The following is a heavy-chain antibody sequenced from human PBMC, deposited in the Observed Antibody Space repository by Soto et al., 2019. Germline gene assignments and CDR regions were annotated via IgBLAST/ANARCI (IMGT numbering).Heavy chain of an antibody. CDR3: ARPHQLLGFGGFPLDY. V-gene: IGHV4-34*01. CDR1: GASIYNGGYF. J-gene: IGHJ4*02. D-gene: IGHD3-10*01. CDR2: INHSGST. Sequence: SETLSLTCSVSGASIYNGGYFWSWIRQPPGKGLEWIGEINHSGSTNYNPSLKSRVTISVDTSKNQFSLKLSSVTAADTAVYYCARPHQLLGFGGFPLDYGGQGTLVTVSS.